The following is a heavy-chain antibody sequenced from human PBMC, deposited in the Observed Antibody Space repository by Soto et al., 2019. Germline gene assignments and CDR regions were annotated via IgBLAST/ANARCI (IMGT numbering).Heavy chain of an antibody. CDR3: ARDEADYIWGSYDAFDI. CDR2: ISSSSSTI. D-gene: IGHD3-16*01. J-gene: IGHJ3*02. V-gene: IGHV3-48*01. CDR1: GFTFSSYS. Sequence: GGSLRHSCAASGFTFSSYSMNWVRQAPGKGLEWVSYISSSSSTIYYADSVKGRFTISRDNAKNSLYLQMNSLRAEETAVYYCARDEADYIWGSYDAFDIWGQGTMVTVSS.